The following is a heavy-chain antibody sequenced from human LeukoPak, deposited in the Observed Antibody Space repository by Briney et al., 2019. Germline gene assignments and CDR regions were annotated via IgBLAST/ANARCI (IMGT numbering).Heavy chain of an antibody. V-gene: IGHV4-59*01. D-gene: IGHD3-3*01. Sequence: SETLSLTCTVSGGSIRSYYWSWIRQPPGKGLERIGYIYFSGSTSYNPSLKSRVTISVDRSKNQFSLKLSSVAAADTAVYYCARSYDTNFDYWGQGTLVTVSS. CDR2: IYFSGST. CDR1: GGSIRSYY. CDR3: ARSYDTNFDY. J-gene: IGHJ4*02.